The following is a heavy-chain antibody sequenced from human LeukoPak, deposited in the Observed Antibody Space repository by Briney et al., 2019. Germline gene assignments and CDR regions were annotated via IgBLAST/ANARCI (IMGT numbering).Heavy chain of an antibody. CDR1: GFTFSSYS. V-gene: IGHV3-48*04. J-gene: IGHJ4*02. CDR3: ARSLGYCSGGSCFPFDY. Sequence: GGSLRLSCAASGFTFSSYSMNWVRQAPGKGLEWVSYISSSSSTIYYADSVKGRFTISRDNAKNSLYLQMDSLRAEDTAVYYCARSLGYCSGGSCFPFDYWGQGTLVTVSS. CDR2: ISSSSSTI. D-gene: IGHD2-15*01.